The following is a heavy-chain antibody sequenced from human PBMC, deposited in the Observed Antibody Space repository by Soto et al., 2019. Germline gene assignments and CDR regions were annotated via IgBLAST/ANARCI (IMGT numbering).Heavy chain of an antibody. CDR2: INHSGST. Sequence: TLSLTCAVYGGSFSGYYWSWIRQPPGKGLEWIGEINHSGSTNYNPSLKSRVTISVDTSKNQFSLKLSSVTAADTAVYYCASEFMTTVTRDYWGQGTMVTVYS. V-gene: IGHV4-34*01. CDR1: GGSFSGYY. D-gene: IGHD4-17*01. CDR3: ASEFMTTVTRDY. J-gene: IGHJ4*02.